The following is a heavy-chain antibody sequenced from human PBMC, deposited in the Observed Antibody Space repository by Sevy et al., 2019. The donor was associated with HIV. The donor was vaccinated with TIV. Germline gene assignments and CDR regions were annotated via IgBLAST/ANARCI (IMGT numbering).Heavy chain of an antibody. CDR2: INPSGGST. Sequence: ASVKVSCKASGYTFTSYYMHWVRQAPGQGLEWMGIINPSGGSTSYAQKFQGRVTMTRDTSTSTVYMELSSLRSEDTVVYYCARGSSVDTAMVALGAFDIWGQGTMVTVSS. CDR3: ARGSSVDTAMVALGAFDI. J-gene: IGHJ3*02. V-gene: IGHV1-46*01. CDR1: GYTFTSYY. D-gene: IGHD5-18*01.